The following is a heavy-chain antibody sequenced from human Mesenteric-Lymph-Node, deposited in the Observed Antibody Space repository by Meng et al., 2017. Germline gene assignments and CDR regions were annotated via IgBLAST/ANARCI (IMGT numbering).Heavy chain of an antibody. CDR3: ARSLFGVVSNWFDP. Sequence: GESLKISCTASGFIFSNYEMDWVRQAPGKGLEWVSYISSSGSTIYYADSVKGRFTISRDNAKNSLYLQMNSLRAEDTAVYYCARSLFGVVSNWFDPWGQGTLVTVSS. J-gene: IGHJ5*02. D-gene: IGHD3-3*01. CDR1: GFIFSNYE. V-gene: IGHV3-48*03. CDR2: ISSSGSTI.